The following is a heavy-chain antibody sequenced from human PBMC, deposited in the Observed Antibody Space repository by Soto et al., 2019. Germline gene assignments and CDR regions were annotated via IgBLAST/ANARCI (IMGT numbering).Heavy chain of an antibody. D-gene: IGHD6-6*01. V-gene: IGHV1-8*01. CDR1: GYTFTSYD. CDR2: MNPNSGNT. Sequence: QVQLVQSGAEVKKPGASVKVSCKASGYTFTSYDLNWVLQATGQGLECMGWMNPNSGNTGYAQKFQGRVTMTRNTSISTAYMEQSSLRSEDTAVYYCARASSSSIYYYYGMDVWGQGTTVTVS. J-gene: IGHJ6*02. CDR3: ARASSSSIYYYYGMDV.